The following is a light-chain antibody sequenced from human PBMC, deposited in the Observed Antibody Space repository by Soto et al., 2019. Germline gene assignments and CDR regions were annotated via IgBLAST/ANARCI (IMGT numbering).Light chain of an antibody. V-gene: IGLV2-14*01. J-gene: IGLJ2*01. CDR1: TSDVGDYNY. Sequence: QSVLTQPASVSGSPGQSITISCTGTTSDVGDYNYVSWYQQHPGKAPKLMIYGVSNRPSGVSNRFSGSKSGNTASLTISGLQAEDEAYYYCAAWDDSLSGVVFGGGTKLTVL. CDR2: GVS. CDR3: AAWDDSLSGVV.